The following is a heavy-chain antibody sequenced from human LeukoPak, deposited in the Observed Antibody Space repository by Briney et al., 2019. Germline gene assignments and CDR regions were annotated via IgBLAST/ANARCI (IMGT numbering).Heavy chain of an antibody. CDR3: AQTLLWFGELNEAGFDNWFDP. CDR2: ISGSGGRT. D-gene: IGHD3-10*01. V-gene: IGHV3-23*01. Sequence: GGSLRLSCGASRFTFSSYAMNWVRQAPGKGLEWVSGISGSGGRTYYADSVKGRFTISRDNSKNTLYLQMNSLRAEDTAADSGAQTLLWFGELNEAGFDNWFDPWGQGTLVTVSS. CDR1: RFTFSSYA. J-gene: IGHJ5*02.